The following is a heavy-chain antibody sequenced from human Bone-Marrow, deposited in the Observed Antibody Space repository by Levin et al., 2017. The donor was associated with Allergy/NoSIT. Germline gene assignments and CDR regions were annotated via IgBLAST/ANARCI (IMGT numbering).Heavy chain of an antibody. CDR1: GFTFSSYA. D-gene: IGHD2-15*01. Sequence: GGSLRLSCEASGFTFSSYAMSWVRQAPGKGLQWVSTISGSGGSTYYADSVKGRFTISRDNSKNTLYLHMNSLRADDTAVYYCAGLGGSWDFRFDYWGQGTLVTVSS. J-gene: IGHJ4*02. CDR3: AGLGGSWDFRFDY. CDR2: ISGSGGST. V-gene: IGHV3-23*01.